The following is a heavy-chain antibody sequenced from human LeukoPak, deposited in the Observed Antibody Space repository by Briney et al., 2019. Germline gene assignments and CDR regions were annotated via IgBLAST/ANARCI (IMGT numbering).Heavy chain of an antibody. CDR2: INPNSGGT. Sequence: ASVKVSCKASGYTFTGYYMHWVRQAPGQGLEWMGWINPNSGGTNYAQKFQGRVTMTRDTSISTAYMELRSLTSDDTAVYYCAGSLGYCTSNVCYLKYWGQGTLVTVSS. V-gene: IGHV1-2*02. J-gene: IGHJ4*02. CDR3: AGSLGYCTSNVCYLKY. D-gene: IGHD2-8*01. CDR1: GYTFTGYY.